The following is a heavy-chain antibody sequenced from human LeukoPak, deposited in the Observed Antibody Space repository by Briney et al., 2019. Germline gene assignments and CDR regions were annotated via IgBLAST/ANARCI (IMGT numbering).Heavy chain of an antibody. Sequence: ASVKVSCKASGYTFTGYYMHWVRQAPGQGLEWMGWINPNSGGTNYAQKFQGRATMTRDTSISTAYMELSRLRSDDTAVYHCARAAPYYCSSTSCLGYWGQGTLVTVSS. J-gene: IGHJ4*02. V-gene: IGHV1-2*02. D-gene: IGHD2-2*01. CDR3: ARAAPYYCSSTSCLGY. CDR1: GYTFTGYY. CDR2: INPNSGGT.